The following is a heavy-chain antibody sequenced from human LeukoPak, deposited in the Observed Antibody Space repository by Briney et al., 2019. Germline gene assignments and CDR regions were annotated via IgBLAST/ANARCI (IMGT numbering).Heavy chain of an antibody. Sequence: SETLSLTCTVSGGSISSGGYYWSWIRQHPGEGLEGIGYIYYSGSTYYNPSLKSRVAISVDTSKNQFSLKLSSVTAADTAVYYCARHSIRVRGVLNWFDPWGQGTLVTVSS. CDR1: GGSISSGGYY. D-gene: IGHD3-10*01. CDR2: IYYSGST. V-gene: IGHV4-31*03. CDR3: ARHSIRVRGVLNWFDP. J-gene: IGHJ5*02.